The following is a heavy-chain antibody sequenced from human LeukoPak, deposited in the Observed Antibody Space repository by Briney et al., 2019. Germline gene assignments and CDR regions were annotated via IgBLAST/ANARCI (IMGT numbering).Heavy chain of an antibody. CDR1: GYTFTCYY. Sequence: GASVKVSCKASGYTFTCYYMHWVRQAPGQGLDWMGWINPNSGGTNYAQKFQGRVTMTRDTSISTAYMELSRLRSDDTAVYYCARKWPEARGVVVAAYDAFDIWGQGTMVTVSS. D-gene: IGHD2-15*01. V-gene: IGHV1-2*02. J-gene: IGHJ3*02. CDR2: INPNSGGT. CDR3: ARKWPEARGVVVAAYDAFDI.